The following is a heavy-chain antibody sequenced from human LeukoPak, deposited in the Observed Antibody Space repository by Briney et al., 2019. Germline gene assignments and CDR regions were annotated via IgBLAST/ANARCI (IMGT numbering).Heavy chain of an antibody. CDR3: ARDYKYAFDN. Sequence: GGSLRLSCTASGFTFNNFGINWVRQAPGKGLEWISYIGISSGNTKYADSVKGRFTISGDKAKNSLYLQMNSLRVEDTAVYYCARDYKYAFDNWGQGTLVTVSS. D-gene: IGHD5-24*01. CDR1: GFTFNNFG. V-gene: IGHV3-48*01. CDR2: IGISSGNT. J-gene: IGHJ4*02.